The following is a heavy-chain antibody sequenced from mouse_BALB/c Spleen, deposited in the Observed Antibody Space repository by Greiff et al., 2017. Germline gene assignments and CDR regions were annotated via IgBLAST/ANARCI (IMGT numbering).Heavy chain of an antibody. V-gene: IGHV5-6-4*01. D-gene: IGHD1-1*01. CDR2: ISSGGSYT. CDR1: GFTFSSYT. Sequence: EVQGVESGGGLVKPGGSLKLSCAASGFTFSSYTMSWVRQTPEKRLEWVATISSGGSYTYYPDSVKGRFTISRDNAKNTLYLQMSSLKSEDTAMYYCTREAVVDNYAMDYWGQGTSVTVSS. J-gene: IGHJ4*01. CDR3: TREAVVDNYAMDY.